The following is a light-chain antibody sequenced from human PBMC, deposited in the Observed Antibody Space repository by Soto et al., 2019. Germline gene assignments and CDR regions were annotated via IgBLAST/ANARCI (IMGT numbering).Light chain of an antibody. CDR3: QHYSTTPWT. CDR1: QAISSTS. V-gene: IGKV3-20*01. CDR2: GGS. Sequence: IVLTQSPGTLSLSPGETATLSCRATQAISSTSLVWYQKKPGQAPRLLIYGGSTRATGLPDRFSGRGFETDFTLTITELEPEDFAVYYCQHYSTTPWTFGQGTRV. J-gene: IGKJ1*01.